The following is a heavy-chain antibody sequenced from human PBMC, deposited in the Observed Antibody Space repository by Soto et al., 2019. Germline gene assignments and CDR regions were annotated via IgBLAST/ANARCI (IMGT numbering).Heavy chain of an antibody. CDR2: ISAHNDNK. D-gene: IGHD1-1*01. J-gene: IGHJ4*02. V-gene: IGHV1-18*01. CDR1: GYTFTSYG. Sequence: QVNLVQSGAEVRKPGASVKVSCKGSGYTFTSYGIAWVRQDPGQGLEWMGWISAHNDNKNYAQKVQGRVTVTRDTSTSTAYMELRNLRSDDTALYYCARGRYGDYWGQGALVTVSS. CDR3: ARGRYGDY.